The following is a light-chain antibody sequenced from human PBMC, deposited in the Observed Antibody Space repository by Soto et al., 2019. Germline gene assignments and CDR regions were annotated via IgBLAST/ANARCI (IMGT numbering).Light chain of an antibody. CDR1: GRDVGGYNL. CDR3: SSFSSRKSLV. J-gene: IGLJ2*01. V-gene: IGLV2-14*01. CDR2: EVR. Sequence: QSALTQPASVSGSPGQSLTISCSGMGRDVGGYNLVSWYQQSPGKAPKLLIYEVRHRPSGVSYRFSGSKSGNTASLTISSLLPEDEAVYFCSSFSSRKSLVFGGGTKLTVL.